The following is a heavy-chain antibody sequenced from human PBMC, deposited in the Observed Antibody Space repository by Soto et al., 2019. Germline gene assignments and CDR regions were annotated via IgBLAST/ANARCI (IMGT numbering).Heavy chain of an antibody. CDR3: VKGEYYYDGSAYYPFDY. J-gene: IGHJ4*02. V-gene: IGHV3-66*01. D-gene: IGHD3-22*01. CDR1: GFTVSSNY. CDR2: IYSGGRT. Sequence: GGSLRLSCAASGFTVSSNYMSWVRRAPGKGLEWVSVIYSGGRTHYADSVKGRFTISRDNSKNTAYLQMSSLRPEDTAVYYCVKGEYYYDGSAYYPFDYWGQGRMVTSPQ.